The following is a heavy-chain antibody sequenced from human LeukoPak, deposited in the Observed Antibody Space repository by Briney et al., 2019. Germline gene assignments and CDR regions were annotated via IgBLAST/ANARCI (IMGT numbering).Heavy chain of an antibody. Sequence: SETLSLTCTVSGGSISSGGYYWSWIRQHPGKGLEWIGYIYYSGSTYYNPSLKSRVTISVDTSKNQFSLKLSSVTAADTAVYHCAGGSLDLINYWGQGTLVTVSS. J-gene: IGHJ4*02. V-gene: IGHV4-31*03. CDR2: IYYSGST. CDR1: GGSISSGGYY. CDR3: AGGSLDLINY. D-gene: IGHD2-2*03.